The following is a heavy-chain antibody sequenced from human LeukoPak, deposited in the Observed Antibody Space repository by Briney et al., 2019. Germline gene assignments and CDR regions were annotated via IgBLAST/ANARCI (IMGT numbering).Heavy chain of an antibody. CDR2: ISWNSGSI. V-gene: IGHV3-9*01. CDR3: ARDIGIVAASYYYYYMDV. CDR1: GFTFDDYA. D-gene: IGHD6-13*01. J-gene: IGHJ6*03. Sequence: PGGSLRLSCAASGFTFDDYAMHWVRQAPGKGLEWVSGISWNSGSIGYADSVKGRFTISRDNAKNSLYLQMNSLRAEDTALYYCARDIGIVAASYYYYYMDVWGKGTTVTVSS.